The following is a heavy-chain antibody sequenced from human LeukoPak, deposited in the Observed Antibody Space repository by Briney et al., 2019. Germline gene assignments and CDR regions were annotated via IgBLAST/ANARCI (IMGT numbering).Heavy chain of an antibody. CDR1: GFTFSSYW. Sequence: GSLRLSCAASGFTFSSYWMSWVRQAPGKGLEWVANIKQDGSEKYYVDSVKGRLTISRDNAKNSLYLQMNSLRAEDTAVYYCAKDRATVVTSYYYYGMDVWGQGTTVTVSS. CDR3: AKDRATVVTSYYYYGMDV. V-gene: IGHV3-7*01. J-gene: IGHJ6*02. CDR2: IKQDGSEK. D-gene: IGHD4-23*01.